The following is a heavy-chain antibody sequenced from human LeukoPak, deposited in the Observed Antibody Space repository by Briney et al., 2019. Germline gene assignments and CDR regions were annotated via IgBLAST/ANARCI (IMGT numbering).Heavy chain of an antibody. D-gene: IGHD5-24*01. J-gene: IGHJ6*02. CDR2: IYYSGST. Sequence: SETLSLTCTVSGGSISSYYLSWIRQPPGKGLEWIGYIYYSGSTNYNPSLKSRVTISVDTSKNQFSLELSSVTAADTAVYYCARGRKRWLQFGYYYGIDVWGQGTTVTVSS. CDR3: ARGRKRWLQFGYYYGIDV. V-gene: IGHV4-59*01. CDR1: GGSISSYY.